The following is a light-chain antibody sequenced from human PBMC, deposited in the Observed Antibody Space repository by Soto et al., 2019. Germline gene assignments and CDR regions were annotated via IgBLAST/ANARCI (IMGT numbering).Light chain of an antibody. CDR3: CSYAGTYAFWV. CDR1: SSDVGGYNY. V-gene: IGLV2-11*01. CDR2: DVS. J-gene: IGLJ2*01. Sequence: QSALTQPRSVSGSPGQSVTISCSGTSSDVGGYNYVSWYQQHPGKAPKLMIYDVSKRPSGVHDRVSGYKSGNTASRTISGLQAEDEADYYCCSYAGTYAFWVFGGGTKLTVL.